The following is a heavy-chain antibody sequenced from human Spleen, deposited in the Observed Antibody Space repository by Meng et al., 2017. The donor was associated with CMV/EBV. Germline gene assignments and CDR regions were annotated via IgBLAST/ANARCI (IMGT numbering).Heavy chain of an antibody. CDR1: GGSITSTTYY. CDR3: ASGQLPPRYFDRGPLDY. D-gene: IGHD3-9*01. V-gene: IGHV4-39*07. Sequence: SETLSLTCTVSGGSITSTTYYWGWIRQPPGKGLEWIGSIYYSGSTYYNPSLKSRVTISVDTSNNQFSLNLTSVTAADTAVYYCASGQLPPRYFDRGPLDYWGQGTLVTVSS. J-gene: IGHJ4*02. CDR2: IYYSGST.